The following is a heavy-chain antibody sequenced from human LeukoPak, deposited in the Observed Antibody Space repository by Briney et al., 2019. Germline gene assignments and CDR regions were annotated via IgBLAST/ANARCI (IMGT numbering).Heavy chain of an antibody. CDR1: GGSISSSSYY. D-gene: IGHD6-6*01. V-gene: IGHV4-39*01. Sequence: SETLSLTCTVSGGSISSSSYYWGWIRQPPGKGLEWIGSIYYSGSTYYNPSLKSRVTISVDTSKNQFSLKLSSVTAADTAVYYCARRGIAARSNYYYMDVWGKGTTATVSS. CDR3: ARRGIAARSNYYYMDV. J-gene: IGHJ6*03. CDR2: IYYSGST.